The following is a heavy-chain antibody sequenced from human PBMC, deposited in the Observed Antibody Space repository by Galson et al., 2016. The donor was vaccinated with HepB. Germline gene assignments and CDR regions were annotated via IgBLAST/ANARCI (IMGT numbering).Heavy chain of an antibody. CDR2: IYHSGST. D-gene: IGHD2-21*01. CDR1: GGSISTYNW. CDR3: ARDVYGDDVKARVLLAF. V-gene: IGHV4-4*02. J-gene: IGHJ4*02. Sequence: SETLSLTCGVSGGSISTYNWWSWVRQPPGKGLEWIGEIYHSGSTNYNPSLKSRVTISIDKSKNQFSLKLTSVTASDTYFYYCARDVYGDDVKARVLLAFWGRGALVTVSS.